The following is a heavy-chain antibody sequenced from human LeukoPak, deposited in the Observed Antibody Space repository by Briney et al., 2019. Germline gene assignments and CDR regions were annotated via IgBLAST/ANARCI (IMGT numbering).Heavy chain of an antibody. V-gene: IGHV4-34*01. CDR2: INHSGST. J-gene: IGHJ4*02. CDR1: GGSFSGYY. CDR3: ARYCSSTSCEAFDY. Sequence: KPSETLSLTCAVYGGSFSGYYWSWILQPPGKGLEWIGEINHSGSTNYNPSLKSRVTISVDTSKNQFSLKLSSLTAADTAVYYCARYCSSTSCEAFDYWGQGTLVNVSS. D-gene: IGHD2-2*01.